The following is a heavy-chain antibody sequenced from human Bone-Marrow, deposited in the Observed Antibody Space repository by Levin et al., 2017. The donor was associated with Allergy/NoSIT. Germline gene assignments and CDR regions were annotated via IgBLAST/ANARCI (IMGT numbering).Heavy chain of an antibody. V-gene: IGHV3-72*01. CDR1: GFTLSEHY. D-gene: IGHD5-12*01. CDR3: ARGGQVGYACDY. CDR2: SRNKANSYTA. Sequence: GGSLRLSCAASGFTLSEHYMEWVRQAPGKGLEWVGRSRNKANSYTAEYAASVNGRFPISRDDSKDSMYLQMNGLKTEDTAVYYCARGGQVGYACDYWGKGTLVTVSS. J-gene: IGHJ4*02.